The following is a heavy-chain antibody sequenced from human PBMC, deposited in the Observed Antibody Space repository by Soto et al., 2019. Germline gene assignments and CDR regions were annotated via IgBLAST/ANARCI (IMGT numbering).Heavy chain of an antibody. J-gene: IGHJ5*02. D-gene: IGHD3-10*01. V-gene: IGHV4-59*01. CDR2: IYYSGST. CDR1: EGCRCRYS. Sequence: SDKRSVGEGCRCRYSWCCIRKTPGKGLEWIGYIYYSGSTNYNPSLKSRVTISVDTSKNQFSLKLSSVTAADTAVYYCARASELLWFGELFGNWFDPWGQGTLVTVSS. CDR3: ARASELLWFGELFGNWFDP.